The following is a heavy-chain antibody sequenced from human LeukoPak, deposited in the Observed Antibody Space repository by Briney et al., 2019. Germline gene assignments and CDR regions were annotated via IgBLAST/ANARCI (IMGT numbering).Heavy chain of an antibody. Sequence: PGGSLRLSCAASGFTFSSYSMNWVRQAPGKGLEWVSSISSSSSYIYYADSVKGRFTISRDNAKNSLYLQMNSLRAEDTAVYYCARDQNNWNEKDYWGQGTLVTVSP. CDR2: ISSSSSYI. D-gene: IGHD1-1*01. CDR3: ARDQNNWNEKDY. CDR1: GFTFSSYS. V-gene: IGHV3-21*01. J-gene: IGHJ4*02.